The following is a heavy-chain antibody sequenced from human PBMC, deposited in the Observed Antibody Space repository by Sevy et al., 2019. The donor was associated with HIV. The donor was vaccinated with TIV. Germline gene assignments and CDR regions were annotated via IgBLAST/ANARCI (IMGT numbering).Heavy chain of an antibody. Sequence: SLKISCAASGFTFDDYAMHWVRQAPGKGLEWVSGISWNSGSIGYADSVKGRFTISRDNAKNSLYLQMNSLRAEDMALYYCAKALKIGAATPYFQHWGQGTLVTVSS. CDR3: AKALKIGAATPYFQH. CDR1: GFTFDDYA. J-gene: IGHJ1*01. D-gene: IGHD2-15*01. CDR2: ISWNSGSI. V-gene: IGHV3-9*03.